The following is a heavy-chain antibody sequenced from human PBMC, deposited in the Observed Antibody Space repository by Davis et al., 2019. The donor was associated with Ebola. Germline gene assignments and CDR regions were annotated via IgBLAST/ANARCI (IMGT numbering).Heavy chain of an antibody. CDR3: ARSTGLEY. D-gene: IGHD4-17*01. J-gene: IGHJ4*02. Sequence: GESLKISCAASGFTFSSYAMHWVRQAPGKGLEWVAVISYDGSNKYYADSVKGRFTISRDNSKNTLHLQMNSLRAEDTAVYYCARSTGLEYWGQGTLVTVSS. CDR2: ISYDGSNK. CDR1: GFTFSSYA. V-gene: IGHV3-30*04.